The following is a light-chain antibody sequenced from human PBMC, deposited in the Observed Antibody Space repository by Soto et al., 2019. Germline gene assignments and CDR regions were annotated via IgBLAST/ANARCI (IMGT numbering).Light chain of an antibody. CDR3: QQYGSSPLT. CDR1: QSVSSNY. CDR2: CAS. J-gene: IGKJ3*01. Sequence: EIVLTQSPGTLSLSPGERATLSCRASQSVSSNYFAWYQQRPGQGPRILIYCASTRATGIPDRFSGSGSGTDFTLTISRLEPEDFAVYYCQQYGSSPLTFGPGTKVDIK. V-gene: IGKV3-20*01.